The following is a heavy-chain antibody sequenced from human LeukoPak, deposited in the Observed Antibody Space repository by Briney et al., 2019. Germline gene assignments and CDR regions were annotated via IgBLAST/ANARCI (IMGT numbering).Heavy chain of an antibody. J-gene: IGHJ6*03. D-gene: IGHD3-22*01. CDR3: ARGLNYYDNTGYYPAYMDV. CDR1: GGSFSGYY. CDR2: ISHSGNS. V-gene: IGHV4-34*01. Sequence: PSETLSLTCAVHGGSFSGYYWSWIRQPPGKGLEWIGEISHSGNSNYNPSLKSRVTISVDTSKNQFSLKLSSVTAADAALYYCARGLNYYDNTGYYPAYMDVWGKGTTVTVSS.